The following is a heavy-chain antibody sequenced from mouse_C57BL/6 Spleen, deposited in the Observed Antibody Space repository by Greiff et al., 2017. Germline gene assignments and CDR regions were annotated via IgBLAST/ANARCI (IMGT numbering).Heavy chain of an antibody. CDR3: ARGDTTVVATSFDV. J-gene: IGHJ1*03. CDR2: IHPNSGST. Sequence: QVQLQQPGAELVKPGASVKLSCKASGYTFTSYWMHWVKQRPGQGLEWIGMIHPNSGSTNYNEKFKSKATLTVDKSSSTAYMQLSSLTSEDSAVYYCARGDTTVVATSFDVWGTGTTVTVSS. V-gene: IGHV1-64*01. D-gene: IGHD1-1*01. CDR1: GYTFTSYW.